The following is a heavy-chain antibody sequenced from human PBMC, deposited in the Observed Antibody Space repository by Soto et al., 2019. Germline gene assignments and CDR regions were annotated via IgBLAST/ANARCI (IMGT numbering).Heavy chain of an antibody. CDR2: ISYDGSNK. Sequence: QVQLVESGGGVVQPGRSLRLSCAASGFTVSSYGMHWVRQAPGKGLEWVAVISYDGSNKYYADSVKGRFTISRDNSKNTLYLQMNSLRAEDTAVYYCAKSDGDYRGWFHYWGQGTLVTVSS. J-gene: IGHJ4*02. CDR1: GFTVSSYG. D-gene: IGHD4-17*01. CDR3: AKSDGDYRGWFHY. V-gene: IGHV3-30*18.